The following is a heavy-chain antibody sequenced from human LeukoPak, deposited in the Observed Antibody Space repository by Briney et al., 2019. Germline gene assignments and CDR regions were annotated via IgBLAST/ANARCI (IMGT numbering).Heavy chain of an antibody. CDR3: ARDYGGSSPFDY. V-gene: IGHV3-20*04. D-gene: IGHD4-23*01. Sequence: GGSLRLSCAASGFKFDDYGMSWVRQAPGKGLEWVSSINWNGESTADADSVKGRFTISRDNAKNSLYLQMNSLRAEDTAVYYCARDYGGSSPFDYWGQGTLVTVSS. J-gene: IGHJ4*02. CDR1: GFKFDDYG. CDR2: INWNGEST.